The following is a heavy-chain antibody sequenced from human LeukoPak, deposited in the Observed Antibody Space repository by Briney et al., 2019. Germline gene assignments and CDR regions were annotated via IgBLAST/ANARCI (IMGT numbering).Heavy chain of an antibody. CDR3: ARAVAGKKLYYFDY. Sequence: GGSLRLSCAASGFTFSSYSMNWVRQTPGKGLEWVSSISSSSSYIYYADSVKGRFTISRDNAKNSLYLQMNSLRAEDTAVYYCARAVAGKKLYYFDYWGQGTLVTVSS. V-gene: IGHV3-21*01. D-gene: IGHD6-19*01. CDR1: GFTFSSYS. CDR2: ISSSSSYI. J-gene: IGHJ4*02.